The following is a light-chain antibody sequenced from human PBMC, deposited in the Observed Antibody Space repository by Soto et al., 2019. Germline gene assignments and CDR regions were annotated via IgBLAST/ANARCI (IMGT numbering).Light chain of an antibody. Sequence: DIQMTQSPSTLSGSVGDRVTITCRASQAIASWLAWYQQKPGKAPKLLIYTASTLKSGVPSRFSGSGSGTEFTLTITSLQPDDFATYYCQHHHSYPAAFGGGTKGDIK. V-gene: IGKV1-5*03. J-gene: IGKJ4*02. CDR1: QAIASW. CDR3: QHHHSYPAA. CDR2: TAS.